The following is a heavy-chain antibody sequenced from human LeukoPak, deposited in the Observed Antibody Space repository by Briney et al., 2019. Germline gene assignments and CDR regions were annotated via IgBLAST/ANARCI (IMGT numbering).Heavy chain of an antibody. J-gene: IGHJ4*02. Sequence: GASVKVSCKASGYTFTSYGISWVRHAPGPGLEWMGWISAPNGNTNYEQKLQGRVAMTTDTSTSTAYMELRSLRSDDTAVYYCARDLKMGYSSGRYSWGTGSSNDYWGQGTLVSVSS. V-gene: IGHV1-18*01. CDR3: ARDLKMGYSSGRYSWGTGSSNDY. CDR1: GYTFTSYG. CDR2: ISAPNGNT. D-gene: IGHD6-19*01.